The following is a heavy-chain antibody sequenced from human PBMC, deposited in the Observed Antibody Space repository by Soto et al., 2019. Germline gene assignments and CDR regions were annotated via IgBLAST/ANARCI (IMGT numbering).Heavy chain of an antibody. CDR3: AGGYDSSGRH. CDR1: GYTFTGYY. V-gene: IGHV1-69*13. CDR2: IIPIFGTA. Sequence: GASVKVSCKASGYTFTGYYMHWVRQAPGQGLEWMGGIIPIFGTANYAQKFQGRVTITADESTSTAYMELSSLRSEDTAVYYCAGGYDSSGRHWGQGTLVTVSS. J-gene: IGHJ1*01. D-gene: IGHD3-22*01.